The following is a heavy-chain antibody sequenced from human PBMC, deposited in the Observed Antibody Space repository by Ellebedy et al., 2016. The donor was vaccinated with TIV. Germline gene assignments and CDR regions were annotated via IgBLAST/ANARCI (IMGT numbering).Heavy chain of an antibody. CDR2: IYYSGNT. CDR3: ARGGDGYIHY. Sequence: MPSETLSLTCTVSGGSISSGDYYWRWIRQPPGKGLEWIGYIYYSGNTYHNPSLKSRVTISVDTSKNQFSLKLSSVTAADTAVYYCARGGDGYIHYWGQGTLVTVSS. J-gene: IGHJ4*02. D-gene: IGHD5-24*01. CDR1: GGSISSGDYY. V-gene: IGHV4-30-4*01.